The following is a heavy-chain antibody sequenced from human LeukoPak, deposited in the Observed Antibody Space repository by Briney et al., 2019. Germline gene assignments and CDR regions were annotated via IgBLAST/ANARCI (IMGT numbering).Heavy chain of an antibody. D-gene: IGHD3-10*01. CDR1: GFTFDDYA. V-gene: IGHV3-9*01. Sequence: GGSLRLSCAASGFTFDDYAMHWVQQAPGKDLEWVSGISWNSGSIGYADSVKGRFTISRDNAKNSLYLQMNSLRAEDTALYYCAKDRNTMVRGVIDYWGQGTLVTVSS. CDR3: AKDRNTMVRGVIDY. J-gene: IGHJ4*02. CDR2: ISWNSGSI.